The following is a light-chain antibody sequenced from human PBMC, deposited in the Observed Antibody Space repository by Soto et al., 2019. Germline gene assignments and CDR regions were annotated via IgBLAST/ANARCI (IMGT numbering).Light chain of an antibody. J-gene: IGKJ2*01. CDR1: QTVYSW. Sequence: TQSPSTVSASVGDRVTITCRASQTVYSWLAWYQQKPGKAPKLLISEASTLQSGVPSRFAGSGSGTEFTLAISRLQPDDFATYYCQQYSSYSPYTFGQGTKVEI. CDR3: QQYSSYSPYT. V-gene: IGKV1-5*03. CDR2: EAS.